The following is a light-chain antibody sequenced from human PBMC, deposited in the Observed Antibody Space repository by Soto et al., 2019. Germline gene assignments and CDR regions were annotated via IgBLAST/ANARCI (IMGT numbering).Light chain of an antibody. CDR2: EVT. Sequence: QSVLTQPASVSGSPGQSITISCTGTSTDVGGSRFVSWYQQNPGRAPKLLIYEVTNRPSGVSNRFSGSKSGNTASLTISGLQAEDEAYYYCSSYKVSNTLLFGGGTKVTVL. J-gene: IGLJ2*01. CDR1: STDVGGSRF. V-gene: IGLV2-14*01. CDR3: SSYKVSNTLL.